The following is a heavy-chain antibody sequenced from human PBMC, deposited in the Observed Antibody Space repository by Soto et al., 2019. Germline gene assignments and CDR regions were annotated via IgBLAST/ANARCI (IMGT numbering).Heavy chain of an antibody. CDR2: IYSSGST. V-gene: IGHV4-31*11. CDR1: GGSIISASYS. CDR3: AREDAARIERWFDA. Sequence: SETLSLTCAVSGGSIISASYSWNWIRQSPGRGLEWIGHIYSSGSTYYNPSLNSRVSISVYTSNNQFSLKLTSVTAADTAVYFCAREDAARIERWFDAWGQGILVTVSS. J-gene: IGHJ5*02. D-gene: IGHD6-6*01.